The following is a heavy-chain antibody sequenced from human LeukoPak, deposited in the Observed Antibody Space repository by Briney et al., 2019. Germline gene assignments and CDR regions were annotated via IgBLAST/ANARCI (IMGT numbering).Heavy chain of an antibody. CDR1: GGSISSYY. D-gene: IGHD3-16*01. V-gene: IGHV4-59*01. J-gene: IGHJ4*02. CDR2: IYYSGGT. CDR3: ARFAAGDFYFDY. Sequence: SETLSLTCTVSGGSISSYYWSWIRQPPGKGLEWIGYIYYSGGTNYNPSLKSRVTISVDTSKNQFSLKLRSVTAADTAVYYCARFAAGDFYFDYWGQGTLVTVSS.